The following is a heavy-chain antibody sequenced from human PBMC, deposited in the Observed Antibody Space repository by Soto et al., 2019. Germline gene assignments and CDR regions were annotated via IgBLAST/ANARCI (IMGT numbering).Heavy chain of an antibody. CDR2: ISYCGST. Sequence: SETLSLTCTVSGGSISSYYWSWIRQPPGKGLEWIGYISYCGSTNYNRSLKSRVTISVHTYKNQFSLTLSSLPAADTPVFYSARIIMGAGTYYFDYWGQGTLVTVSS. CDR3: ARIIMGAGTYYFDY. J-gene: IGHJ4*02. D-gene: IGHD1-26*01. CDR1: GGSISSYY. V-gene: IGHV4-59*01.